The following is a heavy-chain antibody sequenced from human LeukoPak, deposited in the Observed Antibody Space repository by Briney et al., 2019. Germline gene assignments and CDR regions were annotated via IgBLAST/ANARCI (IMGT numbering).Heavy chain of an antibody. CDR2: INTNTGNP. CDR1: GYTFTSYA. Sequence: ASVKVSCKASGYTFTSYAMNRVREAPGQGLEWMGWINTNTGNPTYAQGLTGRFAFSLDTSVSTAYLQISSLKAEDTAVYYCAIWYCSGGRCYSNARTFDYWGQGTRVTVSS. V-gene: IGHV7-4-1*02. CDR3: AIWYCSGGRCYSNARTFDY. J-gene: IGHJ4*02. D-gene: IGHD2-15*01.